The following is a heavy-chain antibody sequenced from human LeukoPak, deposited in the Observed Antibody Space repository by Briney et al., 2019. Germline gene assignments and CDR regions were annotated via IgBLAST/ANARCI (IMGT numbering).Heavy chain of an antibody. CDR2: ISSSSSTI. D-gene: IGHD3-22*01. J-gene: IGHJ4*02. CDR1: GFTFSSYN. CDR3: ARVQYYYGSSGQGAYDY. V-gene: IGHV3-48*01. Sequence: GGSLRLTCAASGFTFSSYNMNWVRQAPGKGLEWVSYISSSSSTIYYGDSVKGRFTISRDNAKNSLYLQMNSLRAEDTAVYYCARVQYYYGSSGQGAYDYWGQGTLVTVSS.